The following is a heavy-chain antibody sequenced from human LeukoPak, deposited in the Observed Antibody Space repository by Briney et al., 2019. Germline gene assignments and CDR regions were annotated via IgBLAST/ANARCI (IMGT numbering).Heavy chain of an antibody. Sequence: SVKVSCKASGGTFGGYAISWVRQAPGQGLEWMGGIIPIFGTANYAQKFQGRVTITTDESTSTAYMELSSLRSEDTAVYYCARVRGTYDRNWFDPWGQGTLVTVSS. CDR3: ARVRGTYDRNWFDP. D-gene: IGHD3-10*01. J-gene: IGHJ5*02. CDR2: IIPIFGTA. V-gene: IGHV1-69*05. CDR1: GGTFGGYA.